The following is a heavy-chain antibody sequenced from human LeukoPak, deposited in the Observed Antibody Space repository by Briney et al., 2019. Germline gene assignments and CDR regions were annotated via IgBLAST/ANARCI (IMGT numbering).Heavy chain of an antibody. CDR2: MSFDGSHT. CDR3: AKDRASGGSGDGRDS. J-gene: IGHJ4*02. V-gene: IGHV3-30*18. D-gene: IGHD2-15*01. Sequence: GGSLRLSCAASGFTFSSYGMHWVRQAPGKGLEWVAVMSFDGSHTYYADSVKGRFTISRDNSKNTVYLQMNSLRAEDTAVYYCAKDRASGGSGDGRDSWGQGTLVTVSS. CDR1: GFTFSSYG.